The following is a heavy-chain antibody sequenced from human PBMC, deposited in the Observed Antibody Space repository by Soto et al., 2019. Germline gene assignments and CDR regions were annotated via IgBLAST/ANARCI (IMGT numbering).Heavy chain of an antibody. Sequence: ASVKVSCKTSGYNFTSHYIHWVRQAPGQRLEAMGIIYPRGGSTIYAQKFQGKVTMTRDTSTHTLYMELSSLRSEDTAVYYCARVGYSSTGKTLHFHGLDVWGQGTTVTVSS. CDR1: GYNFTSHY. V-gene: IGHV1-46*01. CDR3: ARVGYSSTGKTLHFHGLDV. J-gene: IGHJ6*02. D-gene: IGHD3-22*01. CDR2: IYPRGGST.